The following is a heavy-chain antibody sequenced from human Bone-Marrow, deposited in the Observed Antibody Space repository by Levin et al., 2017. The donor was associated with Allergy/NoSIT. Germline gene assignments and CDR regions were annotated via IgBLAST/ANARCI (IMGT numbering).Heavy chain of an antibody. CDR2: ISYDGNNK. D-gene: IGHD3-9*01. CDR3: ARGRHTLMELAFDY. CDR1: GFPFSYYS. Sequence: LSLTCAASGFPFSYYSMHWVRQAPGKGLEWVAVISYDGNNKNYADSVKGRFTISRDTSKNTLYVQMNSLRGEDTAVYYCARGRHTLMELAFDYWGQGTLVTVSS. J-gene: IGHJ4*01. V-gene: IGHV3-30-3*01.